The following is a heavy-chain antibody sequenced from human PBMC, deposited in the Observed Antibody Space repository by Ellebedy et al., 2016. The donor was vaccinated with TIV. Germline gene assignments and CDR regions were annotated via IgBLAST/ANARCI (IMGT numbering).Heavy chain of an antibody. CDR2: IKQDGSEK. Sequence: PGGSLRLSCAASGFTFSSYWMSWVRQAPGKGLEWVANIKQDGSEKYYVDSVKGRFTISRDNAKNSLYLQMNSLRAEDTAVYYCARDISITMVRGVRSVVEQVKNAFDIWGQGTMVTVSS. CDR1: GFTFSSYW. D-gene: IGHD3-10*01. CDR3: ARDISITMVRGVRSVVEQVKNAFDI. V-gene: IGHV3-7*01. J-gene: IGHJ3*02.